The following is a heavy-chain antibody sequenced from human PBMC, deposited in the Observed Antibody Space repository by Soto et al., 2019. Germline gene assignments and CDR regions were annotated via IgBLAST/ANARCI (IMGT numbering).Heavy chain of an antibody. CDR3: AGHYDYVWGSGLMDV. J-gene: IGHJ6*02. D-gene: IGHD3-16*01. CDR1: GYTFTSYA. V-gene: IGHV1-3*01. Sequence: ASVKVSCKASGYTFTSYAMHWVRQAPGQRLEWMGWINAGNGNTKYSQKFQGRFTISRDNSKNTLYLQMNSLRVEDTAVYYCAGHYDYVWGSGLMDVWGQGTTVTVSS. CDR2: INAGNGNT.